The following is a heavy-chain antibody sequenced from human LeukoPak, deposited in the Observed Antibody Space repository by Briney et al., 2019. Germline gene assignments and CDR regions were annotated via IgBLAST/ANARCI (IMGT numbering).Heavy chain of an antibody. V-gene: IGHV3-30*02. CDR2: IRYDGSNK. CDR1: GFTFSNYA. D-gene: IGHD6-6*01. J-gene: IGHJ4*02. Sequence: GGSLRLSCAASGFTFSNYAMHWVRQAPGKGLEWGTFIRYDGSNKYYAESVKGRFTISRDNSKNTLYLQMSSLCAEDTAVYYCAKAIQSSSSGVVDYWGQGTLVTVSS. CDR3: AKAIQSSSSGVVDY.